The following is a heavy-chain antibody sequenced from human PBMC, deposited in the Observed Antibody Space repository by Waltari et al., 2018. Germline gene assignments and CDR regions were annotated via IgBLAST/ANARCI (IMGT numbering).Heavy chain of an antibody. D-gene: IGHD1-26*01. Sequence: QLQLQESGPGLVKPSETLSLTCTVSGGSISSSSYYWGWIRQPPGKGLEWIGSIYYSGSTYYNPALKSRVTISVDTSKNQFSLKLSSVTAADTAVYYCARDRASWSYYYYYYYMDVWGKGTTVTISS. V-gene: IGHV4-39*07. CDR3: ARDRASWSYYYYYYYMDV. J-gene: IGHJ6*03. CDR2: IYYSGST. CDR1: GGSISSSSYY.